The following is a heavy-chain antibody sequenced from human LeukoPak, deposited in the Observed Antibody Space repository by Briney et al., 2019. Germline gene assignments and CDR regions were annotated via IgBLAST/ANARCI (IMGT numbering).Heavy chain of an antibody. V-gene: IGHV4-59*01. Sequence: PSENLSLTCTVSGGSISSYYWSWFRQPPGKGLEWIGYVYYSGSTKYNPSLKSRVTISVDTSQNQFSLKLSSVTAADTALYFCAKVTMVRGAPDYWGQGTLVTVSS. CDR2: VYYSGST. CDR1: GGSISSYY. CDR3: AKVTMVRGAPDY. D-gene: IGHD3-10*01. J-gene: IGHJ4*02.